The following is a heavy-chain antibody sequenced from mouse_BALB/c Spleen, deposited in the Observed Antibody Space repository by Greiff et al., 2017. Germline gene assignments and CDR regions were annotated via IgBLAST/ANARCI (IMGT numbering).Heavy chain of an antibody. CDR1: GFTFSSYA. Sequence: DVQLVESGGGLVKPGGSLKLSCAASGFTFSSYAMSWVRQSPEKRLEWVAEISSGGSYTYYPDTVTGRFTISRDNAKNTLYLEMSSLRSEDTAMYYCATVRGPPFAYWGQGTLVTVSA. CDR3: ATVRGPPFAY. J-gene: IGHJ3*01. V-gene: IGHV5-9-4*01. CDR2: ISSGGSYT.